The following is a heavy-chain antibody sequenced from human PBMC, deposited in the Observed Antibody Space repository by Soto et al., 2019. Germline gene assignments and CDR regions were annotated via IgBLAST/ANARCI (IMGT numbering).Heavy chain of an antibody. CDR1: GFTLSMSA. Sequence: GGSLRLSCASSGFTLSMSAVNWVRQAPGKGLEWVSYISDSGDRTYYADSVKGRFTISRDRSKNTVSLQMDSLKTEDTGVYWCTRGTRPYGMDVWGQGTTVTVSS. CDR2: ISDSGDRT. V-gene: IGHV3-23*01. CDR3: TRGTRPYGMDV. D-gene: IGHD6-6*01. J-gene: IGHJ6*02.